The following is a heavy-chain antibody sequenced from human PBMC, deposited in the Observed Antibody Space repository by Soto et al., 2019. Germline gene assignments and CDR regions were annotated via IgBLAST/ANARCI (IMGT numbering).Heavy chain of an antibody. J-gene: IGHJ5*02. CDR3: AADRGYL. CDR2: IVVGTGDT. V-gene: IGHV1-58*01. CDR1: GFTFTSSS. Sequence: QMQLVQSGPEVKQPGTSVKVSCKASGFTFTSSSVQWVRQARGQGLEWIGWIVVGTGDTKYAQKFQERVTFDRDISTTTAYMEVSSLTSDDTAVYYCAADRGYLWGQGTLVTVSS. D-gene: IGHD3-10*01.